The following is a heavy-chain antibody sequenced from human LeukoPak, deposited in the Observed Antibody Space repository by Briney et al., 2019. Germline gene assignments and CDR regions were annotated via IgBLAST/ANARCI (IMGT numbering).Heavy chain of an antibody. Sequence: GGSLRLSCAASGFTFSSYAMSWVRQAPGKGLEWVSAISGSGGSTYYADSVKGRFTIFRDNSKNTLYLQMNSLRAEDTAVYYCAKEPAGGAARSYYYYYMGVWGKGTTVTVSS. CDR2: ISGSGGST. J-gene: IGHJ6*03. D-gene: IGHD6-6*01. V-gene: IGHV3-23*01. CDR3: AKEPAGGAARSYYYYYMGV. CDR1: GFTFSSYA.